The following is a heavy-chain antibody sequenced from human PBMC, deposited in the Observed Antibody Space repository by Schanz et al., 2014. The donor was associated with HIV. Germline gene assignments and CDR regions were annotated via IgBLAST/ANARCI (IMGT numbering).Heavy chain of an antibody. CDR1: GGTFNTFL. CDR2: IIPILGTT. J-gene: IGHJ5*02. CDR3: ARGANCSGGSCPPRWFDP. V-gene: IGHV1-69*01. D-gene: IGHD2-15*01. Sequence: QVQLVQSGAEVKKPGSSVKVSCRASGGTFNTFLITWVRQAPGHGPEWMGGIIPILGTTNYAQSLRGRVTITADGSTTTAYMELTSLRYEDTAVYYCARGANCSGGSCPPRWFDPWGQGAQVIVSS.